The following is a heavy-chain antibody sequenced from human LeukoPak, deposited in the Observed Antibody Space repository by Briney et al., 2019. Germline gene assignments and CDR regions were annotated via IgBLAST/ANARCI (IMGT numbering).Heavy chain of an antibody. V-gene: IGHV3-23*01. D-gene: IGHD1-14*01. J-gene: IGHJ4*02. CDR2: ISGSGGST. CDR1: GFTFSSYA. CDR3: AKGGTTDDRIVDY. Sequence: GGSLRLSCAASGFTFSSYAMSWVRQAPGKGLEWVSAISGSGGSTYYADSVKGRFTISRDNSKKTLNLQMNSLRPEDTAVYYCAKGGTTDDRIVDYWGQGTLVTVSS.